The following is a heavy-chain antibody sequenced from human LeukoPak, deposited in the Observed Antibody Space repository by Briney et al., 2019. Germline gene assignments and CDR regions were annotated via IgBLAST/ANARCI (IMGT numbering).Heavy chain of an antibody. CDR3: ARAGVGWLQSMGPFDY. CDR1: SGSISTYY. Sequence: SETLSLTCTVSSGSISTYYWNWIRQTPGKGLEWLGNIYFTGSTKYNPSLKSRVTISLDTSKTQFSLYLSSVTAADTAVYYCARAGVGWLQSMGPFDYWGQGTLVTVSS. V-gene: IGHV4-59*01. D-gene: IGHD5-24*01. J-gene: IGHJ4*02. CDR2: IYFTGST.